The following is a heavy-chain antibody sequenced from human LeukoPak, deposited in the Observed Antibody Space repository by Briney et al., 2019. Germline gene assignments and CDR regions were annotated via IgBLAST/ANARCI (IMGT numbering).Heavy chain of an antibody. Sequence: PGGSLRLSCAASGFTFSSYGMHWVRQAPGKGLEWVAVIWYDGSNKYYADSVKGRFTISRDNSKNTLYLQMNSLRAEDTAVYYCASQKSGSGSYDAFDIWGQGTMVTVSS. J-gene: IGHJ3*02. CDR1: GFTFSSYG. D-gene: IGHD3-10*01. V-gene: IGHV3-33*01. CDR2: IWYDGSNK. CDR3: ASQKSGSGSYDAFDI.